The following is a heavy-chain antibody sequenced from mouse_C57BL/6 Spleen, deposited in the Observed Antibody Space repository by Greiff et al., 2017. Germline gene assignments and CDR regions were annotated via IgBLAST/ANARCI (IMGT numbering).Heavy chain of an antibody. CDR2: ISGGGSYT. CDR3: ASSYYYGSRYYAMDY. J-gene: IGHJ4*01. V-gene: IGHV5-4*01. Sequence: EVHLVESGGGLVKPGGSLKLSCAASGFTFSSYAMSWVRQTPEKRLEWVATISGGGSYTYYPDNVKGRFTISRDNAKNNLYLQMSHLKSEDTAMYYCASSYYYGSRYYAMDYWCQGTSVTV. D-gene: IGHD1-1*01. CDR1: GFTFSSYA.